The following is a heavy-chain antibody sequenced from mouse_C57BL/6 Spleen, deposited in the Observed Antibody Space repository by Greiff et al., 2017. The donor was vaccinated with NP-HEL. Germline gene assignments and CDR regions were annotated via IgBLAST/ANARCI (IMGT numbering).Heavy chain of an antibody. CDR2: INPYNGDT. D-gene: IGHD2-3*01. CDR3: ARGIYDGYPSYAMDY. CDR1: GYSFTGYF. J-gene: IGHJ4*01. Sequence: EVKLVESGPELVKPGDSVKISCKASGYSFTGYFMNWVMQSHGKSLEWIGRINPYNGDTFYNQKFKGKATLTVDKSSSTAHMELRSLTSEDSAVYYCARGIYDGYPSYAMDYWGQGTSVTVSS. V-gene: IGHV1-20*01.